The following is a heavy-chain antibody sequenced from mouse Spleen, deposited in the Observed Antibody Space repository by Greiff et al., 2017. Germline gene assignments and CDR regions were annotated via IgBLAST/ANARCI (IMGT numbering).Heavy chain of an antibody. V-gene: IGHV5-6-4*01. J-gene: IGHJ4*01. CDR1: GFTFSSYY. Sequence: DVKLVESGGGLVKLGGSLKLSCAASGFTFSSYYMSWVRQTPEKRLEWVATISNSGGSTYYPDSVKDRFTISRDNAKNTLYLQMSSLNSEDTAVYYCARERLLRAMDYWGQGTSVTVSS. CDR3: ARERLLRAMDY. CDR2: ISNSGGST. D-gene: IGHD2-1*01.